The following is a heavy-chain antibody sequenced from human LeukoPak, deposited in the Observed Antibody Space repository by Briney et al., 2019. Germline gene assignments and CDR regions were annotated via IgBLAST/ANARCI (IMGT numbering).Heavy chain of an antibody. CDR2: INHSGST. CDR3: AREGITYYYDN. J-gene: IGHJ4*02. CDR1: GGSFSGYY. Sequence: PSETLSLTCAVYGGSFSGYYWSWIRQPPGKGLEWIGEINHSGSTNYNPSLKSRVTISVDTSKNQFSLELSSVTAADTAVYYCAREGITYYYDNWGQGTLVTVSS. V-gene: IGHV4-34*01. D-gene: IGHD3-16*01.